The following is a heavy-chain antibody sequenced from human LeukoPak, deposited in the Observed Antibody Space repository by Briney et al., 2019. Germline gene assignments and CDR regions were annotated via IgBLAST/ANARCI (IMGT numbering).Heavy chain of an antibody. CDR3: AKDAQRGFDCDNSLQN. J-gene: IGHJ1*01. V-gene: IGHV3-33*06. D-gene: IGHD3-9*01. CDR2: IWSDGSDK. Sequence: GGSLRLSCAASGFTFSHYGTHWVRQTPGGGLEWVAVIWSDGSDKYYAKSVKGRFTISRDNSKNSLFLQMNSLRAQDTPVYYSAKDAQRGFDCDNSLQNWGQGDLVTVSS. CDR1: GFTFSHYG.